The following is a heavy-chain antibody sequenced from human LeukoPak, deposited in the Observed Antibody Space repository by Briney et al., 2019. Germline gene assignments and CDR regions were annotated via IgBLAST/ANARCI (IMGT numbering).Heavy chain of an antibody. J-gene: IGHJ4*02. V-gene: IGHV4-38-2*01. CDR2: IYQSAST. CDR1: GYSISSAYY. CDR3: ARGLFCSSSSCYLDY. D-gene: IGHD2-2*01. Sequence: SETLSLTCAVSGYSISSAYYWGWIRQPPGKELEWIGNIYQSASTYYNPSLKSRVTISMDTSKNQFFLKLISATAADTAVYYCARGLFCSSSSCYLDYWGQGTLVTVSS.